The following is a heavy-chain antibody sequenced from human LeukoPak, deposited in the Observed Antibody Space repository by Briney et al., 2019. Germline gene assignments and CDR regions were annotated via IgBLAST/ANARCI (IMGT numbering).Heavy chain of an antibody. CDR1: GFTFSSYG. Sequence: GGSLRLSCAASGFTFSSYGMHWVRQAPGKGLEWVAFMRYDGSNKYYADSVKGRFTISRDNSKNTLYLQMNSLRAEDTAVYYCAKDIVMLGAPTGYYFDYWGQGTLVTVSS. CDR2: MRYDGSNK. CDR3: AKDIVMLGAPTGYYFDY. J-gene: IGHJ4*02. V-gene: IGHV3-30*02. D-gene: IGHD3-16*02.